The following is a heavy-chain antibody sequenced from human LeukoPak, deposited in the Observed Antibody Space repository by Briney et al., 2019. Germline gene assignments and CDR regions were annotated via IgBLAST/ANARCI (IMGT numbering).Heavy chain of an antibody. D-gene: IGHD1-26*01. Sequence: GGSLRLSCAASGFTLSRSWMHWVRQPPGKGLVWVSRLNDDGSTTTYADSVKGRFTISRDNAKNTLYLQMNSLRAEDTAVYYCARALGSPLDFWGQGTLVTVSS. CDR2: LNDDGSTT. J-gene: IGHJ4*02. V-gene: IGHV3-74*01. CDR3: ARALGSPLDF. CDR1: GFTLSRSW.